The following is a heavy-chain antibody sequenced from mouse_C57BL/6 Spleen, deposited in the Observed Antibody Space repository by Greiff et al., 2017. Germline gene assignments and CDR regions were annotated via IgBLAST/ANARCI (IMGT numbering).Heavy chain of an antibody. CDR1: GYTFTSYW. CDR3: ARGRYFDY. CDR2: IDPSDSYT. V-gene: IGHV1-50*01. Sequence: VQLQQPGAELVKPGASVKLSCKASGYTFTSYWMRWVKQRPGQGLEWIGEIDPSDSYTNYNQKFKGKATLTVDTSSSTAYMQLSSLTSEDAAGNYCARGRYFDYWGQGTTLTVSS. J-gene: IGHJ2*01.